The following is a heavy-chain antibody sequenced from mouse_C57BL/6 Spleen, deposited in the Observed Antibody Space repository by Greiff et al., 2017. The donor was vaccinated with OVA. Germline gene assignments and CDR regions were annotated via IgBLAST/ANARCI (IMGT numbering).Heavy chain of an antibody. D-gene: IGHD1-1*01. V-gene: IGHV1-26*01. J-gene: IGHJ3*01. CDR2: INPNNGGT. Sequence: VQLQQSGPELVKPGASVKISCKASGYTFTDYYMNWVKQSHGKSLEWIGDINPNNGGTSYNQKFKGKATLTVDKSSSTAYMELRSLTSEDSAVYYCAAYYYYGFAYWGQGTLVTVSA. CDR1: GYTFTDYY. CDR3: AAYYYYGFAY.